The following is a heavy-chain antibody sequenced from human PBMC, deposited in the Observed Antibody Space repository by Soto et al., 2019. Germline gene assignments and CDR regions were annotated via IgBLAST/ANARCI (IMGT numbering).Heavy chain of an antibody. CDR1: GYTFINFG. J-gene: IGHJ5*02. CDR2: ISPFNGHT. Sequence: ASVKVSCKTSGYTFINFGIGWVRQAPGQGIEWMGWISPFNGHTHYAQKFQGRVSLTTDTSTSTAFLELRSLTYDDTAVYYCAREPPRATAGLNYFDPWGQGTLVTVSS. D-gene: IGHD6-13*01. CDR3: AREPPRATAGLNYFDP. V-gene: IGHV1-18*01.